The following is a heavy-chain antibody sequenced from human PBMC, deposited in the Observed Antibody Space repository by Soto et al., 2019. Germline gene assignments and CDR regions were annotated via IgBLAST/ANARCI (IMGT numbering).Heavy chain of an antibody. CDR2: IYYIGST. CDR1: GGSISSGGYY. D-gene: IGHD2-15*01. J-gene: IGHJ6*02. CDR3: ARGGSSDPYYYYYGMDV. Sequence: PSETLSLTCAVSGGSISSGGYYWSWIRQHPGKGLEWIGYIYYIGSTYYNPSLKSRVTISVDTSKNQFSLKLSSVTAADTAVYYCARGGSSDPYYYYYGMDVWGQGTTVTVSS. V-gene: IGHV4-31*11.